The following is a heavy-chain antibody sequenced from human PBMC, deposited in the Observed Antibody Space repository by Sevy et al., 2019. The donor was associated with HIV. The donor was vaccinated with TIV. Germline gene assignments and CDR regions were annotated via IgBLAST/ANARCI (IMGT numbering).Heavy chain of an antibody. CDR2: ISYDGNNK. CDR3: ARGRYEYSLVYCFDS. J-gene: IGHJ4*02. CDR1: GFIFSGYA. D-gene: IGHD3-16*01. V-gene: IGHV3-30-3*01. Sequence: GESLKISCAASGFIFSGYAMYWVRQAPGKGLEWVAIISYDGNNKYYDDSVKGRFSISRDNSKNTLFLQMNSLRADDTAVYYCARGRYEYSLVYCFDSWGQGTLVTVSS.